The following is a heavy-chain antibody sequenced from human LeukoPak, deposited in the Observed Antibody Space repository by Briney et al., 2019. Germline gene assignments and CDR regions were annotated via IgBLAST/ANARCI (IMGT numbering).Heavy chain of an antibody. CDR2: ISGSGGST. CDR1: GFTFSSYA. J-gene: IGHJ4*02. V-gene: IGHV3-23*01. D-gene: IGHD3-22*01. Sequence: GGSLRLSCAASGFTFSSYAMSWVRQAPGKGLEWVSGISGSGGSTYYADSVKGRFTISRDNSKNTLYLQMNSLRAEDTAVYYCARAGYPYYYDSSGYYDRTYYFDYWGQGTLVTVSS. CDR3: ARAGYPYYYDSSGYYDRTYYFDY.